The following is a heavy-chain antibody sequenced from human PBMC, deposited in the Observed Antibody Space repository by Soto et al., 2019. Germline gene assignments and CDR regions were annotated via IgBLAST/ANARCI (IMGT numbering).Heavy chain of an antibody. V-gene: IGHV3-30-3*01. Sequence: PGGSLRLSCAASGFTFSSYAMHWVRQAPGKGLEWVAVISYDGSNKYYADSVKGRFTISRDNSKNTLYLQMNSLRAEDKAVYYCTRDLGDVTGTTPSRYGLDVWGQGTTVTVSS. CDR2: ISYDGSNK. D-gene: IGHD1-7*01. J-gene: IGHJ6*02. CDR3: TRDLGDVTGTTPSRYGLDV. CDR1: GFTFSSYA.